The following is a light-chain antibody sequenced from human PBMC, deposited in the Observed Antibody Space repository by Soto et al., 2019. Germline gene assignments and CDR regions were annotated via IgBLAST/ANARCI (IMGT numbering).Light chain of an antibody. CDR3: LQKYFYPFT. Sequence: DNQMTQSPSTLSAYVGDRVTITCRASQSISSWLAWYQQKPGKAPKLLIYAASNLQSGVPARFSGSGSGTDFTLTISSLQPEDFATYYCLQKYFYPFTFGPGTKVDIK. CDR2: AAS. J-gene: IGKJ3*01. CDR1: QSISSW. V-gene: IGKV1-5*01.